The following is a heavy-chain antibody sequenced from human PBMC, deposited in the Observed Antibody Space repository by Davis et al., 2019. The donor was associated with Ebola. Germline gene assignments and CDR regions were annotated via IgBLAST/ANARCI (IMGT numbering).Heavy chain of an antibody. D-gene: IGHD5-18*01. CDR3: AKVGYSYGQFDY. CDR2: IGTAGDT. V-gene: IGHV3-13*01. Sequence: GGSLRLSCAASGSTFSSYDMHWVRQATGKGLEWVSAIGTAGDTYYPGSVKGRFTISRENAKNTLYLQMNTLRAEDTAVYYCAKVGYSYGQFDYWGQGTLVTVSS. J-gene: IGHJ4*02. CDR1: GSTFSSYD.